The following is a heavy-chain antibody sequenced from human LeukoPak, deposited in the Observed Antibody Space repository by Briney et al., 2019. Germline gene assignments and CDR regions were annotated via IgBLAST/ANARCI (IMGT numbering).Heavy chain of an antibody. CDR2: IDPSDSYT. D-gene: IGHD3-16*01. CDR1: GYXFTTYW. J-gene: IGHJ3*01. CDR3: AKWGAGGDFDV. V-gene: IGHV5-10-1*01. Sequence: GESLKISCNGSGYXFTTYWISWVRQMPGKGLEWMGRIDPSDSYTNYSPSFQGHVTISADTSVSTAYLKWSSLKASDTAMYYCAKWGAGGDFDVWGQGTMVTVSS.